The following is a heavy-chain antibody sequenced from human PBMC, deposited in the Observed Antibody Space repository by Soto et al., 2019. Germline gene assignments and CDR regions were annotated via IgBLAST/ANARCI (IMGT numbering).Heavy chain of an antibody. CDR2: ISYDGSNK. J-gene: IGHJ6*02. V-gene: IGHV3-30-3*01. CDR3: ARGSRVRGVITSVCGMDV. Sequence: QVQLVESGGGVVQPGRSLRLSCAASGFTFSSYALHWVRQAPGKGLAWVAVISYDGSNKYYADSVNGRFTISIDNSKNTLYLQMNSLRDEETAVYYCARGSRVRGVITSVCGMDVWGQGTTVTVSS. D-gene: IGHD3-10*01. CDR1: GFTFSSYA.